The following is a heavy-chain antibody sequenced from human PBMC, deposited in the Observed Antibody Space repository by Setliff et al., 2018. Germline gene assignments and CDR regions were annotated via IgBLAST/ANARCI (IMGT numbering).Heavy chain of an antibody. CDR2: IYTSGNT. J-gene: IGHJ4*02. CDR3: ARGGYSRGPPVYYFDY. CDR1: GGSISSGSYY. Sequence: PSETLSLTCTVSGGSISSGSYYWNWIRQPAGKGLEWIGRIYTSGNTNYNPSLKSRVTISVDTSKNQFSLKLSSVTAADTAVYYCARGGYSRGPPVYYFDYWGQGTLVTVSS. V-gene: IGHV4-61*02. D-gene: IGHD5-12*01.